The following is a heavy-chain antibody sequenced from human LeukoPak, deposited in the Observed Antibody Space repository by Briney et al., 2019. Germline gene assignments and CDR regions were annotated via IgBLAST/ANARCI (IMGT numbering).Heavy chain of an antibody. D-gene: IGHD4-23*01. J-gene: IGHJ4*02. CDR1: GGSISSGDYY. CDR3: ARGLRWYSYFDY. CDR2: IYYSGST. V-gene: IGHV4-30-4*08. Sequence: SETLSLTCSVFGGSISSGDYYWSWIRQPPGKGLEWIGYIYYSGSTYYNPSLKSRVSISVGTSKNQFSLKLSSVTATDTAVYYCARGLRWYSYFDYWGQGTLVTVSS.